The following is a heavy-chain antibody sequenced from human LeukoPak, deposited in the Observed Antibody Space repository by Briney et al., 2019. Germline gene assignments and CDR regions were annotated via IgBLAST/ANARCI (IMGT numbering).Heavy chain of an antibody. CDR1: GFNFGSCA. V-gene: IGHV3-21*01. J-gene: IGHJ5*02. Sequence: GGSLRLSCAASGFNFGSCAMNWVRQAPGKGLEWVSSISSGSSFIYYADSVKGRFTISRDNAKNPLYLQMNSLRAEDTAIYYCARDQGGERWFDPWGQGTLVTVSS. D-gene: IGHD3-16*01. CDR3: ARDQGGERWFDP. CDR2: ISSGSSFI.